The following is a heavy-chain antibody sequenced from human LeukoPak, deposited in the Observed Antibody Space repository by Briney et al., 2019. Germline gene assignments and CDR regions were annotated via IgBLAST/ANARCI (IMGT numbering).Heavy chain of an antibody. CDR2: IKASDGYT. J-gene: IGHJ4*02. Sequence: GASLKVSCKASGFTFINYYMHWVRQAPGQGLEWMGMIKASDGYTHYAQRFQGRVTMTRDTSTSTLYMELSSLRAEDTAVYYCARAVSQDFDYWGQGTLVTASS. CDR3: ARAVSQDFDY. D-gene: IGHD3-16*02. V-gene: IGHV1-46*01. CDR1: GFTFINYY.